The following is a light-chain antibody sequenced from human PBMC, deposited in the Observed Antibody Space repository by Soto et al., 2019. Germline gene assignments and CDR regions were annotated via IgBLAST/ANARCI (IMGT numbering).Light chain of an antibody. V-gene: IGKV1-39*01. Sequence: DIQMSQSPSSLSASVGNRVTITCRARQSISSYLNWYQHKPGKAPKLLIYAASTLESGVPSRFSGSGSGTHFTLTISSLQPEDFATYYCQQAYLTPITFGQGTRLEIK. CDR1: QSISSY. CDR2: AAS. J-gene: IGKJ5*01. CDR3: QQAYLTPIT.